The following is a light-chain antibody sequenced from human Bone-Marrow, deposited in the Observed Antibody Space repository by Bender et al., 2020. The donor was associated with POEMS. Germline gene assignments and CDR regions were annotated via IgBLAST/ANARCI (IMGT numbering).Light chain of an antibody. CDR2: EDS. Sequence: SSDLTQPPSVSVSPGQTARITCSGDALSKKYAYWYQQKSGQAPVLVIYEDSKRPSGIPERFSGSSSGTMATLTISGAQVEDEADYYCYSTDSSGNHRGVFGGGTKLTVL. CDR3: YSTDSSGNHRGV. J-gene: IGLJ3*02. V-gene: IGLV3-10*01. CDR1: ALSKKY.